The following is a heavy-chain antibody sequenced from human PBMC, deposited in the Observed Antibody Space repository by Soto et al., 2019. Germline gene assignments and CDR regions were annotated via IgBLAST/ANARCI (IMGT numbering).Heavy chain of an antibody. V-gene: IGHV3-33*01. Sequence: PGGSLRLSCAASGFTFSSYGMHWVRQAPGKGLEWVAVIWYDGSNKYYADSVKGRFTISRDNSKNTLYLQMNSLRAEDTAVYYCARDSGGYGDLIDYWGQGTLVTVSS. CDR1: GFTFSSYG. CDR2: IWYDGSNK. D-gene: IGHD4-17*01. CDR3: ARDSGGYGDLIDY. J-gene: IGHJ4*02.